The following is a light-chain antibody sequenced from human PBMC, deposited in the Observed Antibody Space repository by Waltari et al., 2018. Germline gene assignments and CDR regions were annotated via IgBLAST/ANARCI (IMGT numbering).Light chain of an antibody. Sequence: EIVLTQSPGTLSLSPGERATLSCRASQSVSSSYLAWYQQKPGQAPRLLIYGASNRGAGIPARFSGSGSGTEFTLTISSLQSEDCALYHCQQYSNWPPYSFGQGTKLEIK. CDR3: QQYSNWPPYS. J-gene: IGKJ2*03. CDR2: GAS. V-gene: IGKV3-15*01. CDR1: QSVSSSY.